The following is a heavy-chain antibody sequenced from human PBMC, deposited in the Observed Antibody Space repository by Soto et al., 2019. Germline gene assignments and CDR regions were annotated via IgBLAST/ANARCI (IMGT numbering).Heavy chain of an antibody. CDR3: ARDGKVATAFDY. J-gene: IGHJ4*02. CDR2: IWYDGSNK. Sequence: GSLRLSCAASGFTFSSYGMHWVRQAPGKGLEWVAVIWYDGSNKYYADSVKGRFTISRDNSKNTLYLQMNSLRAEDTAVYYCARDGKVATAFDYWGQGTLVTVSS. V-gene: IGHV3-33*01. CDR1: GFTFSSYG. D-gene: IGHD5-12*01.